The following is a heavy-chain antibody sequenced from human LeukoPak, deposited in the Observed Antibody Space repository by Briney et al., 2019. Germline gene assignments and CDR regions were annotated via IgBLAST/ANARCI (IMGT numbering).Heavy chain of an antibody. D-gene: IGHD3-22*01. CDR2: INPNSGGT. J-gene: IGHJ4*02. CDR1: EYTFTGYY. Sequence: GASVKVSCKASEYTFTGYYMHWVRQAPGQGLEWMGWINPNSGGTNYAQKFQGRVTMTRDTSISTAYMELSRLRSDDTAVYYCARIYYYDSSGLLNWGQGTLVTVSS. V-gene: IGHV1-2*02. CDR3: ARIYYYDSSGLLN.